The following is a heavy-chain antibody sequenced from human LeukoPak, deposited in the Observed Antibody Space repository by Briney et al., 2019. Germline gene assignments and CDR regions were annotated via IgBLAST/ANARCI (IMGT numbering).Heavy chain of an antibody. CDR1: GGSISGYY. Sequence: PSETLSLTCSVSGGSISGYYWSWIRQPAGKGLEWIGRIYTSGSTNYNPSLKSRVTMSVDTSKNQFSLKLSYVTAADTAVYYCARRITMIVVTGDAFDIWGQGTMVTVSS. J-gene: IGHJ3*02. V-gene: IGHV4-4*07. CDR3: ARRITMIVVTGDAFDI. D-gene: IGHD3-22*01. CDR2: IYTSGST.